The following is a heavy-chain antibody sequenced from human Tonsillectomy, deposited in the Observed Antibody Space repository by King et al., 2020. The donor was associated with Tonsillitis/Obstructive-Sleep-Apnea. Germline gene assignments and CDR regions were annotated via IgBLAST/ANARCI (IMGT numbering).Heavy chain of an antibody. CDR2: ISYSGNTI. CDR3: ARVRTPPVTNAFDV. Sequence: VQLVESGGGLVQPGGSLRLSCAASGFIFSRYSMNWVRQAPGKGLEWVSYISYSGNTIFYADSVKGRFTISRDNAKNSLYLQMNSLRDEDTAVYYCARVRTPPVTNAFDVWGQGTMVTVSS. CDR1: GFIFSRYS. J-gene: IGHJ3*01. V-gene: IGHV3-48*02. D-gene: IGHD1/OR15-1a*01.